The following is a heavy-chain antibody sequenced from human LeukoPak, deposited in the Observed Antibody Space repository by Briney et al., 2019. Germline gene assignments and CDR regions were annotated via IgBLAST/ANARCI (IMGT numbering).Heavy chain of an antibody. CDR1: GVSISDYY. Sequence: PSETLSLTCTVSGVSISDYYWTWIRQPPGKGLEWIGSLFYSGNTNYNPSLKSRVTISLDTSKNQVSLKLSSVTAADTAVYYCARGSSPFDYWGQGTLVTVSS. CDR3: ARGSSPFDY. V-gene: IGHV4-59*08. CDR2: LFYSGNT. J-gene: IGHJ4*02.